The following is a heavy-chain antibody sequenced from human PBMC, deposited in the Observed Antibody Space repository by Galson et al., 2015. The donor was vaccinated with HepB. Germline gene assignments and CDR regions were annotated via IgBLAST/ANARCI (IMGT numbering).Heavy chain of an antibody. Sequence: SVKVSCKASGDTFHRYTVNWVRQAPGQGLEWMGGIVPITSVPHYAQKFQGRVTITADKSTNTDYMELSSLRSDDTAIYYCAREGDGAYFDYWGQGTLVTVSS. J-gene: IGHJ4*02. V-gene: IGHV1-69*10. CDR2: IVPITSVP. D-gene: IGHD2-21*01. CDR1: GDTFHRYT. CDR3: AREGDGAYFDY.